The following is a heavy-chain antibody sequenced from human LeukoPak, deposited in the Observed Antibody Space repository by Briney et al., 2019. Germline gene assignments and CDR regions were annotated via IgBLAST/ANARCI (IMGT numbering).Heavy chain of an antibody. CDR3: ASSKSGYSVQIDY. CDR1: GFTFSDYY. CDR2: ISSSGSTI. V-gene: IGHV3-11*04. J-gene: IGHJ4*02. D-gene: IGHD5-18*01. Sequence: GGSLRLSCAASGFTFSDYYMSWIRQAPGKGLEWVSYISSSGSTIYYADSVKGRFTISRDNAKNSLYLQMNSLRAEDTAVYYCASSKSGYSVQIDYWGQGTLVTVSS.